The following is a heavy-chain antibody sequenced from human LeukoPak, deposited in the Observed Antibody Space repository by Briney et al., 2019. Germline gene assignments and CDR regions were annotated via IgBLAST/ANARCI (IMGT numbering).Heavy chain of an antibody. CDR2: IYPGDSDT. CDR3: ARRLTMVRGVLGGPFDY. D-gene: IGHD3-10*01. Sequence: PRESLKISCKGSGYSFTSYWIGWVRQMPGKGLEWMGIIYPGDSDTRYSPSFQGQVTISADKSISTAYLQWSSLKASDTAMYYCARRLTMVRGVLGGPFDYWGQGTLVTVSS. CDR1: GYSFTSYW. J-gene: IGHJ4*02. V-gene: IGHV5-51*01.